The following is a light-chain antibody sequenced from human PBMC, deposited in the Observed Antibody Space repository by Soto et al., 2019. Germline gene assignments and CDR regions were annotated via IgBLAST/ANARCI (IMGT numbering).Light chain of an antibody. CDR2: AST. CDR3: QAYDYSLTASV. J-gene: IGLJ3*02. CDR1: GTNIGAAYD. Sequence: QSVLTQPPSVSGAPGQRVTVSCSGGGTNIGAAYDVQWYQQLPGRAPKLLIYASTTRPSGVPDRFSGSRSGSSASLAITGLQAEDEADYYCQAYDYSLTASVFGGGTKLTVL. V-gene: IGLV1-40*01.